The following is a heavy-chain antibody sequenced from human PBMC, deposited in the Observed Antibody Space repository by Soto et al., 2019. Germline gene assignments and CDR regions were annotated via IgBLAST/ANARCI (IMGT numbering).Heavy chain of an antibody. D-gene: IGHD2-2*01. CDR1: GGSISSGDYY. Sequence: SETLSLTCTVSGGSISSGDYYWSWIRQPPGKGLEWIGYIYYSGSTYYNPSLKSRVTISVDTSKNQFSLKLSSVTAADTAVYYCARVCSSTSCYYARNNWFDPWGQGTLVTVPQ. CDR3: ARVCSSTSCYYARNNWFDP. J-gene: IGHJ5*02. CDR2: IYYSGST. V-gene: IGHV4-30-4*01.